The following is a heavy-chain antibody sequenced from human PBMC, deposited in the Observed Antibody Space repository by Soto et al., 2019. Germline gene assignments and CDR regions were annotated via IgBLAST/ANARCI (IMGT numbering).Heavy chain of an antibody. J-gene: IGHJ3*02. Sequence: EERLVDSGGGLVQPGGSLRLSCAASGFTFSSYSMSWVRQAPGKGLEWVAYIDTAGSATNYADSVRGRFAXXXDNARXXXXXXXXXXXDDDTAVYYCARDKLTGHFWEAFDIWGQGTLXXVSS. V-gene: IGHV3-48*02. CDR3: ARDKLTGHFWEAFDI. D-gene: IGHD3-3*02. CDR1: GFTFSSYS. CDR2: IDTAGSAT.